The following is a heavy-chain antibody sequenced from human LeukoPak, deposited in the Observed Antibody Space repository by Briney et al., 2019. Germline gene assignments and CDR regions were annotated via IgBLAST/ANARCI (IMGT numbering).Heavy chain of an antibody. D-gene: IGHD3-16*01. J-gene: IGHJ4*02. CDR3: ARGVVITFGGADDY. V-gene: IGHV4-59*01. CDR2: IYSSGST. CDR1: GDSISSYY. Sequence: SETLSLTCTVSGDSISSYYWSWIRQPPGEELEWIGYIYSSGSTNYNPSLKSRVTISVDTSKNQFSLNLSSVTAADTAVYYCARGVVITFGGADDYWGQGTLVTVSS.